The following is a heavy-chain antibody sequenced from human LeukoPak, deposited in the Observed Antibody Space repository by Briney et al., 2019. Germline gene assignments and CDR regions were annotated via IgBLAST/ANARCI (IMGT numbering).Heavy chain of an antibody. V-gene: IGHV4-30-4*08. CDR2: IYYSGST. Sequence: SQTLSLTCTVSGGSISSGDYYWSWIRQPPGKGLEWIGYIYYSGSTYYNPSLKSRVTISVDTSKNQFSLKLSSVTAADTAVYYCASFIAAAGTRWFDPWGQGILVTVSS. J-gene: IGHJ5*02. CDR1: GGSISSGDYY. D-gene: IGHD6-13*01. CDR3: ASFIAAAGTRWFDP.